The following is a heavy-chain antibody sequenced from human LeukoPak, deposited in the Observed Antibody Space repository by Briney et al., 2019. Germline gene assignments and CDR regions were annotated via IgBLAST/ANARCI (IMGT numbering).Heavy chain of an antibody. CDR2: IYYSGST. D-gene: IGHD3-16*01. CDR3: ARGGYDYVWGSAFDY. J-gene: IGHJ4*02. Sequence: PSETLSLTCTVSGGSISSYYWSWIRQPPGKGLEWIGYIYYSGSTNYNPSLKSRVTISVDTSKNQFSLKLSSVTAADTAVYYCARGGYDYVWGSAFDYWGQGMLVTVSS. V-gene: IGHV4-59*01. CDR1: GGSISSYY.